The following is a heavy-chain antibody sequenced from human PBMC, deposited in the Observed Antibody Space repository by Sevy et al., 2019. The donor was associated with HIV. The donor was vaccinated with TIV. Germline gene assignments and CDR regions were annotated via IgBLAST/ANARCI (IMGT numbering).Heavy chain of an antibody. D-gene: IGHD3-10*01. CDR1: GFTFSRYT. J-gene: IGHJ4*02. CDR3: ARGPLWECFDY. V-gene: IGHV3-21*01. Sequence: GGSLRLSCSASGFTFSRYTMNWVRQAPGKGLEWVSSITSPSGYTYYADSMKGRLTISRDNAKNSLDLQMNSLTADDTAVYYCARGPLWECFDYWGQGALVTVSS. CDR2: ITSPSGYT.